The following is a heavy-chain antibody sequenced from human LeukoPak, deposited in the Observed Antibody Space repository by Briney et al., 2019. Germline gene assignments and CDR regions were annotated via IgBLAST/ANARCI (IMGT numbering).Heavy chain of an antibody. D-gene: IGHD5-18*01. CDR2: IYYSGST. J-gene: IGHJ3*02. V-gene: IGHV4-59*12. CDR1: GGSISSYY. CDR3: ARGGRGYSYGYRGAFDI. Sequence: SETLSLTCTVSGGSISSYYWSWIRQPPGKGLEWIGYIYYSGSTNYNPSLKSRVTISVDTSKNQFSLKLSSVTAADTAVYYCARGGRGYSYGYRGAFDIWGQGTMVTVSS.